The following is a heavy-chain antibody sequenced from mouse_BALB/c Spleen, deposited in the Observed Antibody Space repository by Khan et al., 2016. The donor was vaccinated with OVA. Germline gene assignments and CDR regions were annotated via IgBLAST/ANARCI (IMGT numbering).Heavy chain of an antibody. CDR2: INPHIGET. Sequence: EVELVESGPELVKPGASVKISCKASGYSFTGYFMNWVMQSHGKSLEWIGRINPHIGETLYNPKFKGKATLTVDESSSTAHMELRSLASEDSAVYYFARVYRSDFDYWGQGTTLTVSS. CDR1: GYSFTGYF. V-gene: IGHV1-20*02. D-gene: IGHD1-1*01. CDR3: ARVYRSDFDY. J-gene: IGHJ2*01.